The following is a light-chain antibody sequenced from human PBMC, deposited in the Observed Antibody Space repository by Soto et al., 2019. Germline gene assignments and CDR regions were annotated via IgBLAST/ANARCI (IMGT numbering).Light chain of an antibody. J-gene: IGLJ1*01. Sequence: QSVLTQPPSASGTPGQRVTISCAGISSNIGSSTLKWYQQLPGTAPKLLIYSNNQRPSGVPDRFSGSKSGTSASLAISGLQSEDEAYYYCAAWDDSLNGYVIGTGTKLTVL. CDR3: AAWDDSLNGYV. CDR2: SNN. V-gene: IGLV1-44*01. CDR1: SSNIGSST.